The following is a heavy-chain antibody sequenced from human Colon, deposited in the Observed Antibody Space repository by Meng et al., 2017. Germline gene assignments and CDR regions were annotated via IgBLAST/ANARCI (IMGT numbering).Heavy chain of an antibody. CDR3: TRDRVLPPFGELHIGHDS. J-gene: IGHJ4*02. Sequence: GGSLRLSCAASGFTFSKTWMNWVRQAPGKGLEWVGRIKSRSDGGTTHYPAPLKGRFTISRDDSKNMLFLQMNNLQTEDTAVYYCTRDRVLPPFGELHIGHDSWGQGTQVTVAS. CDR1: GFTFSKTW. V-gene: IGHV3-15*01. CDR2: IKSRSDGGTT. D-gene: IGHD3-10*01.